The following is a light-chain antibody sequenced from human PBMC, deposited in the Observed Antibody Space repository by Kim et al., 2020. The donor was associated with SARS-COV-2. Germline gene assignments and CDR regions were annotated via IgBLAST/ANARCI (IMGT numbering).Light chain of an antibody. CDR1: SSDIGSYDY. CDR3: SSYAGSNNGV. Sequence: QSALTQPPSASGSPGQSVTISCTGSSSDIGSYDYVSWYQQYPGKAPKLIIYDVTKRPSGVPDRFSGSKSANTASLTVSGLQPEDEADYYCSSYAGSNNGVFGGGTKVTVL. V-gene: IGLV2-8*01. J-gene: IGLJ3*02. CDR2: DVT.